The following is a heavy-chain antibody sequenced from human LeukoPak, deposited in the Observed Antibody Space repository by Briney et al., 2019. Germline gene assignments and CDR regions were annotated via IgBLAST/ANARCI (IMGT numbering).Heavy chain of an antibody. J-gene: IGHJ4*02. V-gene: IGHV4-39*01. Sequence: SETLSLTCTVSGGSISSSSYYWGWIRQPPGKGLEWIGSIYYSGSTYYNPSLKSRVTISVDTSKNQFSLKLSSVTAADTAVYYCARHFAGEYRVVDYWGQGTLVTVSS. CDR2: IYYSGST. D-gene: IGHD2-2*01. CDR3: ARHFAGEYRVVDY. CDR1: GGSISSSSYY.